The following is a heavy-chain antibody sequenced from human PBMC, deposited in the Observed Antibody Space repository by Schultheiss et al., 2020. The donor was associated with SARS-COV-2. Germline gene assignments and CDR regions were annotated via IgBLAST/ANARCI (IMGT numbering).Heavy chain of an antibody. CDR3: AKEERSSADY. CDR2: IYYSGST. J-gene: IGHJ4*02. CDR1: GGSISSYY. V-gene: IGHV4-59*01. Sequence: SETLSLTCTVSGGSISSYYWSWIRQPPGKGLEWIGYIYYSGSTNYNPSLKSRVTISVDTSKNQFSLKLSSVTAADTAVYYCAKEERSSADYWGQGTLVTVSS. D-gene: IGHD6-6*01.